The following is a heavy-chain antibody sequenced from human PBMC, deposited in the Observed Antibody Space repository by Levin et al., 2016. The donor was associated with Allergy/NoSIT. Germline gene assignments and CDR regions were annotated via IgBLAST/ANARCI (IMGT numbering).Heavy chain of an antibody. V-gene: IGHV3-23*01. CDR3: ANIATGYYLDNY. CDR2: IGGSGGTT. D-gene: IGHD3-22*01. Sequence: WIRQPPGKGLEWVSVIGGSGGTTDYADSVRGRFTISRDNSKNTLYLQMSSLRAEDTAVYYCANIATGYYLDNYWGQGTLVTVSS. J-gene: IGHJ4*02.